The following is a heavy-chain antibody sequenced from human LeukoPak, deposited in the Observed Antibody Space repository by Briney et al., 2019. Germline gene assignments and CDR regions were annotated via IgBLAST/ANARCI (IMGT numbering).Heavy chain of an antibody. CDR3: AKQGSRGWLSVFKY. D-gene: IGHD6-19*01. Sequence: GGSLRLSCAASGFIFSNYSMSWVRQAPGKGLEWVSGISGNDGATYFADSVKGRFTISRDNSKNTLYLQMNSLRADETALYYCAKQGSRGWLSVFKYWGQGALVPVSS. CDR2: ISGNDGAT. CDR1: GFIFSNYS. J-gene: IGHJ4*02. V-gene: IGHV3-23*01.